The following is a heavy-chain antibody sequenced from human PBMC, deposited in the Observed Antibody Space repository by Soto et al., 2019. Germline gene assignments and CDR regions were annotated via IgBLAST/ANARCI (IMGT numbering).Heavy chain of an antibody. J-gene: IGHJ6*02. Sequence: EASVKVSCKASGGTFSSYAISWLRQAPGQGLEWMGGIIPIFGTANYAQKFQGRVTITADKSTSTAYMELSSLRSEDTAVYYRARVVTMVRGVRYYYYYGMDVWGQGTTVTVSS. V-gene: IGHV1-69*06. CDR2: IIPIFGTA. CDR1: GGTFSSYA. D-gene: IGHD3-10*01. CDR3: ARVVTMVRGVRYYYYYGMDV.